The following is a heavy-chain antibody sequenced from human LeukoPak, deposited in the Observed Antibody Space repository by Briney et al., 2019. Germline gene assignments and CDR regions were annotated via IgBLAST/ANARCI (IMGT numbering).Heavy chain of an antibody. CDR1: GGSISSYY. V-gene: IGHV4-59*12. D-gene: IGHD3-10*01. Sequence: SETLSLTCTVSGGSISSYYWSWIRQPPGKGLEWIGYIYYSGSTYYNPSLKSRVTISVDTSKNQFSLKLSSVTAADTAVYYCAREITMVRGVLDYWGQGTLVTVSS. CDR3: AREITMVRGVLDY. J-gene: IGHJ4*02. CDR2: IYYSGST.